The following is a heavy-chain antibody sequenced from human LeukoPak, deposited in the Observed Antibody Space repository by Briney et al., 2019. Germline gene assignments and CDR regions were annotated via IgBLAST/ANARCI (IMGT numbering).Heavy chain of an antibody. CDR1: GGSISSSSYY. CDR3: ARADCSNTSCYRSYYYYGMDV. Sequence: PSETLSLTCTVSGGSISSSSYYWGWIRQPPGKGLEWIGSIYYSGSTYYNPSLKSRVTISVDTSKNQFSLKLSSVTAADTAVYYCARADCSNTSCYRSYYYYGMDVWGQGTTVTVSS. J-gene: IGHJ6*02. D-gene: IGHD2-2*02. V-gene: IGHV4-39*01. CDR2: IYYSGST.